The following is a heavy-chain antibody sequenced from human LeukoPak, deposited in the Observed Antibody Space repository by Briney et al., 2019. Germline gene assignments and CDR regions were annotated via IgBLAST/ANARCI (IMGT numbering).Heavy chain of an antibody. Sequence: VGSLRLSCAASGFTFSSYGMHWVRQAPGKGLEGVAVIWYDGSNKYYADPVKGRFTISRDNSKNTLYLQMNSLRAEDTAVYYCARERPHYYYDSSGPDAFDIWGPGTMVTVSS. CDR1: GFTFSSYG. V-gene: IGHV3-33*01. CDR2: IWYDGSNK. D-gene: IGHD3-22*01. CDR3: ARERPHYYYDSSGPDAFDI. J-gene: IGHJ3*02.